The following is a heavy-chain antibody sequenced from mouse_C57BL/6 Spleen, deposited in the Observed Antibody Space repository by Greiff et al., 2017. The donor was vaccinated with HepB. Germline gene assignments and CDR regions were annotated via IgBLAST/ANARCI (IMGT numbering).Heavy chain of an antibody. Sequence: QVQLQQSGAELARPGASVKLSCKASGYTFTSYGISWVKQRTGQGLEWIGEIYPRSGNTYYNEKFKGKATLTVDKSSSTAYMELSSLTSEDSADYFCGKEGGLRDAMDYWGQGTSVTVSS. D-gene: IGHD2-12*01. CDR1: GYTFTSYG. CDR2: IYPRSGNT. V-gene: IGHV1-81*01. J-gene: IGHJ4*01. CDR3: GKEGGLRDAMDY.